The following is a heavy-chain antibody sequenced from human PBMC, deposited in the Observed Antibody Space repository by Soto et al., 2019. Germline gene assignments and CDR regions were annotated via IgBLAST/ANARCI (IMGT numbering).Heavy chain of an antibody. CDR3: ARAPGSYYYYICDRFDP. Sequence: ASVKVSCKASGYTFTSYGISRVRQAPGQGLEWMGWISAYYGNTNYAQKLQGRVTMTTDTSTSTAYMELRSLRSEDTAVYYCARAPGSYYYYICDRFDPWGQGTLVTVSS. J-gene: IGHJ5*02. V-gene: IGHV1-18*01. CDR1: GYTFTSYG. D-gene: IGHD3-22*01. CDR2: ISAYYGNT.